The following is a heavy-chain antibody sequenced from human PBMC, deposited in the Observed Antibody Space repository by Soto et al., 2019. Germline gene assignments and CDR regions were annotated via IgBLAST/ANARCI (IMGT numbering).Heavy chain of an antibody. Sequence: QVQLQESGPGLVKSSETLSLTCTVSGGSISSYYWSWIRQPLGKGLEWIAYMYYSGSTNSNPSLKSRVTPSGDTSKNQFSLKRSSVTAADKAVYYCARHGGITIIPGGGLLSAFDIWGQGTMVTVTS. CDR3: ARHGGITIIPGGGLLSAFDI. CDR2: MYYSGST. J-gene: IGHJ3*02. CDR1: GGSISSYY. V-gene: IGHV4-59*08. D-gene: IGHD3-22*01.